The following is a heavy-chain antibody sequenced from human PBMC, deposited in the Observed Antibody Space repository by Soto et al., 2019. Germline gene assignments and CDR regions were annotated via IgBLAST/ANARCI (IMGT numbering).Heavy chain of an antibody. CDR3: AGSFKYGSGTFDALDV. V-gene: IGHV1-69*01. Sequence: QVLLVQSGTEVKKPGSSVKVSCQASGGTTSDYALTWVRQAPGQGLEWMGGIIPIFRTANYAQRFQGRVSITADESSSTAYMELSSLKSEDTAVYYCAGSFKYGSGTFDALDVWGHGTMVMVSS. J-gene: IGHJ3*01. D-gene: IGHD3-10*01. CDR2: IIPIFRTA. CDR1: GGTTSDYA.